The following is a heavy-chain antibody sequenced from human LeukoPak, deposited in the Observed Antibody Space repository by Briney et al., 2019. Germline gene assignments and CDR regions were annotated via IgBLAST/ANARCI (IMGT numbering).Heavy chain of an antibody. D-gene: IGHD4-11*01. CDR1: GYTFTNSY. CDR3: ARERTTTWFDP. Sequence: ASVKVSCKASGYTFTNSYIHWVRQAPGQGLEWMGIINPSGGSTSYAQKFQGRVTMTRDMSTSTVYMELSSLRSEDTAVYYCARERTTTWFDPWGQGTLVTVSS. J-gene: IGHJ5*02. V-gene: IGHV1-46*01. CDR2: INPSGGST.